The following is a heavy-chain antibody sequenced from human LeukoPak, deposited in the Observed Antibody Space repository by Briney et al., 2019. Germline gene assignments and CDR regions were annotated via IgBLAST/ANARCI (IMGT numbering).Heavy chain of an antibody. Sequence: PGGSLRLSCVVSGFTVSNNYMSWVRQAPGKGLEWVSVIYTAGETYYADSVKGRFTISRDISKNTVYLQMNRLRGDDTAMYYCASEGDWGQGILVTVSS. V-gene: IGHV3-66*02. D-gene: IGHD3-16*01. CDR3: ASEGD. CDR1: GFTVSNNY. CDR2: IYTAGET. J-gene: IGHJ4*02.